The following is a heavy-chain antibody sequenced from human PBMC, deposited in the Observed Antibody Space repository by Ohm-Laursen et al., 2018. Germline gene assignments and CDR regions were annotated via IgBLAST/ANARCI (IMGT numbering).Heavy chain of an antibody. CDR3: AKDVGYCSGGSCYPGGLDY. CDR2: ISDSGGYT. Sequence: SLRLSCAASGFTFSSYAMSWVRQAPGKGLEWVAAISDSGGYTYYADSVKGRFTISRDNSKNTLYLQMNSLRAEDTAVYYCAKDVGYCSGGSCYPGGLDYWGQGTLVTVSS. V-gene: IGHV3-23*01. CDR1: GFTFSSYA. D-gene: IGHD2-15*01. J-gene: IGHJ4*02.